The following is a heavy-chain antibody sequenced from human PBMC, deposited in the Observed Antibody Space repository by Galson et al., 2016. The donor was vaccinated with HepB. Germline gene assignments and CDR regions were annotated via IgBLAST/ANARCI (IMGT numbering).Heavy chain of an antibody. CDR3: ARDGTGTGTFSGAFY. Sequence: SLRLSCAASGFTLSRYSMNWVRQAPGKGLEWVSYIDGGSHVMLYADSVKGRFTVSRDNAENSLYLQMNSLGAEDTGVYFCARDGTGTGTFSGAFYWGQGTLVTVSS. CDR1: GFTLSRYS. D-gene: IGHD1-14*01. V-gene: IGHV3-48*04. J-gene: IGHJ4*02. CDR2: IDGGSHVM.